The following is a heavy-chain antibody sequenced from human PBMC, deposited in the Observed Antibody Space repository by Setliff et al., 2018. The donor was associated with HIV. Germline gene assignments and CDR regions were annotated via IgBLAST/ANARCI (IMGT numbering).Heavy chain of an antibody. CDR2: VSSRGDT. Sequence: SETLSLTCTVSDSGTYYWSWIRQPAGKGLEWIGRVSSRGDTNYNPSLKSRVTMSVDTSKNQFSLKLTSVTASDTAVYYCATDPGSLIWFGGSKVNVWGQGTTVTVSS. CDR3: ATDPGSLIWFGGSKVNV. D-gene: IGHD3-10*01. J-gene: IGHJ6*02. CDR1: DSGTYY. V-gene: IGHV4-4*07.